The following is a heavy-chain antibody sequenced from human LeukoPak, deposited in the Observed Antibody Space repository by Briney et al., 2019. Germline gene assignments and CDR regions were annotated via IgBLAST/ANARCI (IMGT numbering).Heavy chain of an antibody. Sequence: ASVKVSCKASGYSFTGYYVHWVRQAPGQGLDYMGWINPNNGATNYPQRFQGRVSMTRDTSITTAYMEVSRLTSDDTAVYYCVRASSGWAFDSWGQGTLVTVSS. J-gene: IGHJ4*02. CDR3: VRASSGWAFDS. V-gene: IGHV1-2*02. CDR2: INPNNGAT. CDR1: GYSFTGYY. D-gene: IGHD6-19*01.